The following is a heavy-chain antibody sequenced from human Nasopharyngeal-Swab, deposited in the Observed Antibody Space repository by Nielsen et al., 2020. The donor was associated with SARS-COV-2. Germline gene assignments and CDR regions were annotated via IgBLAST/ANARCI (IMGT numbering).Heavy chain of an antibody. CDR3: ATGVAVAGRTHFVDY. D-gene: IGHD6-19*01. CDR2: FDPEDGET. V-gene: IGHV1-24*01. Sequence: ASVKVSGKVSGYTLTELSMHWVRQAPGKGLEWMGGFDPEDGETIYAQKFQGRVTMTEDTSTDTAYMELSSLRSEDTAVYYCATGVAVAGRTHFVDYRGQGTLVTVSS. CDR1: GYTLTELS. J-gene: IGHJ4*02.